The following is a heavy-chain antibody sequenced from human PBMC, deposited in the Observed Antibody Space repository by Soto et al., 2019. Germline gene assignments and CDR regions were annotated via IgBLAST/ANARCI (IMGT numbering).Heavy chain of an antibody. V-gene: IGHV3-7*01. CDR1: GFSLSTSW. CDR2: IMQDGSDK. CDR3: ASKRLFFYGLDV. Sequence: EVQLVESGGGLVQPGGSLRLYCTASGFSLSTSWMTWIRQAPGKGLEWVANIMQDGSDKYYVDSVKGRFTISRDNAKNSLYLQMTSLRAEDTAVYYCASKRLFFYGLDVWGQGTTVTVSS. J-gene: IGHJ6*02.